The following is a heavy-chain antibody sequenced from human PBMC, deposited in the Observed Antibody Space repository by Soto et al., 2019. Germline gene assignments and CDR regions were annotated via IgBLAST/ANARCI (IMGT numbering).Heavy chain of an antibody. D-gene: IGHD6-13*01. V-gene: IGHV4-39*01. CDR3: ARPEGIAESMDV. CDR2: IYYSGST. CDR1: GGSISSSSYY. J-gene: IGHJ6*02. Sequence: QLQLQESGPGLVKPSETLSLTCTVSGGSISSSSYYWGWIRQPPGKGLEWIGSIYYSGSTYYNPSLKSRVTISVDTSKNQFSLKLSSVTAADTAVYYCARPEGIAESMDVWGQGTTVTVSS.